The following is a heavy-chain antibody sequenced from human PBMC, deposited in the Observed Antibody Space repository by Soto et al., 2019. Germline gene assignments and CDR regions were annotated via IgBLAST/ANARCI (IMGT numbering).Heavy chain of an antibody. CDR3: ARVLPYYFLRYLVA. CDR2: ISVYTGNT. CDR1: GYILSSFG. V-gene: IGHV1-18*04. J-gene: IGHJ5*02. D-gene: IGHD3-10*01. Sequence: ASVKVSCKASGYILSSFGISWVRQAPGQGLEWMGWISVYTGNTDYARKFQDRVTMTTDTSMNTAYMELTTLTYDDTAVYYCARVLPYYFLRYLVAWGQGTLDTFP.